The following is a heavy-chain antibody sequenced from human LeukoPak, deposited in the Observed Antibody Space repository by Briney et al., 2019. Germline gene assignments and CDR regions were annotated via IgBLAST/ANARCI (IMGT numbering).Heavy chain of an antibody. D-gene: IGHD2-2*01. CDR1: GGSISSYY. CDR3: ARLPEYCSSTSCYANFDY. Sequence: PSETLSLTCTVSGGSISSYYWSWIRQPAGKGLEWIGRINTSGSSNYNPSLRSRVTMSVDTSKNQFSLNLSSVTAADTAVYYCARLPEYCSSTSCYANFDYWGQGTLVTVSS. V-gene: IGHV4-4*07. CDR2: INTSGSS. J-gene: IGHJ4*02.